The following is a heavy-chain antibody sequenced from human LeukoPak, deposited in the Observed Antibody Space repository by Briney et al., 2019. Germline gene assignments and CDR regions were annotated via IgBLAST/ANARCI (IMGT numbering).Heavy chain of an antibody. CDR3: AKAPSIAAAGTSAFDI. J-gene: IGHJ3*02. D-gene: IGHD6-13*01. CDR2: ISGSGGST. V-gene: IGHV3-23*01. CDR1: GFTFSNAW. Sequence: RPGGSLRLSCAASGFTFSNAWMSWVRQAPGKGLEWVSAISGSGGSTYYADSVKGRFTISRDNSKNTLYLQMNSLRAEDTAVYYCAKAPSIAAAGTSAFDIWGQGTMVTVSS.